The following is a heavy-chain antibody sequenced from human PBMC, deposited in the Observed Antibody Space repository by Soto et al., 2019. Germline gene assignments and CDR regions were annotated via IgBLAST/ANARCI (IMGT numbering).Heavy chain of an antibody. CDR1: GFTFGNNA. Sequence: LRLSCTGSGFTFGNNAMTWFRQAPGKGLEWVGFIRSKNYGRTTEYAASVQGRFTISRDDSKGIAYLEMNSLTTDDTAVYYCSRPSYYYDSSGFEPGAFDIWGQGTMVTVSS. J-gene: IGHJ3*02. CDR2: IRSKNYGRTT. CDR3: SRPSYYYDSSGFEPGAFDI. V-gene: IGHV3-49*03. D-gene: IGHD3-22*01.